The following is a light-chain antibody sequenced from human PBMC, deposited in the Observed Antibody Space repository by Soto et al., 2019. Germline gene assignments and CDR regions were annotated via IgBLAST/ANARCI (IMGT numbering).Light chain of an antibody. CDR2: EVS. CDR3: SSYTSSTTLDV. Sequence: QSVLTQPASVSGSPGQSIAISCTGTAGDVGTYNLVSWYQQHPGKAPKLMIYEVSKRPPGVSNRFSGSKSGNTASLTISGLQAEDEADYYCSSYTSSTTLDVFGTGTRSPS. CDR1: AGDVGTYNL. V-gene: IGLV2-14*02. J-gene: IGLJ1*01.